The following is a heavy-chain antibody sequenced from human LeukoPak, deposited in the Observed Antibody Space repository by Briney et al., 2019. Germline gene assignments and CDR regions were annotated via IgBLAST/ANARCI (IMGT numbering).Heavy chain of an antibody. CDR1: GYTFTSYD. CDR3: ATPLGTTTYYFDY. Sequence: ASVKVSCKASGYTFTSYDINWVRQATGQGLEWMGWMNPNSGSTGYAQKFQGRVTMTRNTSISTAYMELSSLRSEDTAVYYCATPLGTTTYYFDYWGQGTLVTVSS. CDR2: MNPNSGST. D-gene: IGHD1-26*01. J-gene: IGHJ4*02. V-gene: IGHV1-8*01.